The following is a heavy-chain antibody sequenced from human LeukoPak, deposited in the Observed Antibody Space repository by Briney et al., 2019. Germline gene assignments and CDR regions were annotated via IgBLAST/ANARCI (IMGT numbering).Heavy chain of an antibody. CDR2: IYYSGST. J-gene: IGHJ5*02. CDR1: GGSISSSSYY. D-gene: IGHD6-19*01. V-gene: IGHV4-39*01. CDR3: ARLEGSGWYSTPHYDP. Sequence: SETLSLTCTVSGGSISSSSYYWGWIRQPPGKGLEWIGSIYYSGSTYYNPSLKSRVTISVDTSKNQFSLKLSSVTAAGTAVYYCARLEGSGWYSTPHYDPWGQGTLVTVSS.